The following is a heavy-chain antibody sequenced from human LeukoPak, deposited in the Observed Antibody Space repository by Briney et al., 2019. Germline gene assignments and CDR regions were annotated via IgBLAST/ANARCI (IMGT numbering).Heavy chain of an antibody. V-gene: IGHV5-51*01. CDR2: IYPGDSDT. Sequence: PGESLKISCKASGYSFTTHWIGWVRQMPGKGLEWMGIIYPGDSDTRYSPSFQGHVTISADKSISTAYLQWSTLRASDTAIYYCARHSYDSSDFHYMDVWGKGTTVTISS. J-gene: IGHJ6*03. CDR3: ARHSYDSSDFHYMDV. CDR1: GYSFTTHW. D-gene: IGHD3-22*01.